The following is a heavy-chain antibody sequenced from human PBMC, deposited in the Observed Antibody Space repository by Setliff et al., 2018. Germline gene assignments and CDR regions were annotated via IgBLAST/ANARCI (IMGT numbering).Heavy chain of an antibody. J-gene: IGHJ4*02. V-gene: IGHV3-30*04. CDR1: GFTFSSYS. CDR3: ARDLKFFGVGPLHIDY. Sequence: GSLRPSCAASGFTFSSYSMHWVRQAPGKGLEWVAFISYDGSNKYYADSVKGRFTISRDNSKNTLYLQMNSLRAEDTAVYYCARDLKFFGVGPLHIDYWGQGTLVTVSS. CDR2: ISYDGSNK. D-gene: IGHD3-3*01.